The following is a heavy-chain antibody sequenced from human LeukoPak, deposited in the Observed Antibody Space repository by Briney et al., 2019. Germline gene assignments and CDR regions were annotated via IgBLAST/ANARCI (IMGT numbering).Heavy chain of an antibody. J-gene: IGHJ4*02. Sequence: PSETLSLTCTVSGGSISSSSYYWGWIRQPPGKGLEWIGSIYYSGSTYYNPSLKSRVTISVDTSKNQFSLKLSSVTAADTAVYYCARGGGGSYWISYDYWGQGTLVTVSS. V-gene: IGHV4-39*07. CDR3: ARGGGGSYWISYDY. CDR2: IYYSGST. D-gene: IGHD1-26*01. CDR1: GGSISSSSYY.